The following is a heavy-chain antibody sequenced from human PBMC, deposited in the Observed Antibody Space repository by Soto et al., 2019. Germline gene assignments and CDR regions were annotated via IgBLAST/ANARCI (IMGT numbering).Heavy chain of an antibody. CDR3: GRGTADGSGSYYIDY. V-gene: IGHV3-13*01. J-gene: IGHJ4*02. CDR2: VGTEGDT. CDR1: GFSFSDYD. D-gene: IGHD3-10*01. Sequence: EVQLEESGGGLVQPGGSLRLSCETSGFSFSDYDMHWVRQAPGTGLKWVSAVGTEGDTYYPDFVKGRFTVSRDNGKKSLFLDMKTLSAGDTAIYYCGRGTADGSGSYYIDYWGQGTLVTVSS.